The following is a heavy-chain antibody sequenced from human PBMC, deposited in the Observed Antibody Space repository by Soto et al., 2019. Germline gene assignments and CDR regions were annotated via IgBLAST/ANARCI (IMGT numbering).Heavy chain of an antibody. J-gene: IGHJ4*02. CDR3: ARYRGVVAAGDY. D-gene: IGHD3-3*01. CDR2: ISASNGNT. Sequence: QVQLVQSGAEVKKPGASVKVSCKASGYTFTSYGINWVRQAPGQGLEWMGWISASNGNTKYAQKFQGRVTITSDTSTSTAYMELRSMRSEDTAVYYCARYRGVVAAGDYWGQGTLVTVSS. V-gene: IGHV1-18*01. CDR1: GYTFTSYG.